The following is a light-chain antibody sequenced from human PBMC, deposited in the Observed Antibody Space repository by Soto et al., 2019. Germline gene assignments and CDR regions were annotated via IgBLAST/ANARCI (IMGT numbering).Light chain of an antibody. CDR2: DAS. CDR3: QRRSNSPTT. V-gene: IGKV3D-20*02. J-gene: IGKJ1*01. CDR1: QSVSSSY. Sequence: ILLTQCPGTLSLSPGERATLSWRASQSVSSSYLAWYQQKGGQPPRLLIYDASNRATGLPARFRGSGSGTDFTLTISSLETEDFAVYYCQRRSNSPTTFGQGTKVDIK.